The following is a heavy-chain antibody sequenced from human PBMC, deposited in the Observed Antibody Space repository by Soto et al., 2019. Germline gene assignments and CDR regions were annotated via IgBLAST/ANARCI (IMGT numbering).Heavy chain of an antibody. D-gene: IGHD6-13*01. CDR3: AKDLGSSRSYYYYGMDV. V-gene: IGHV3-30*18. Sequence: PGGSLRLSCAASGFTFSSYGMHWVRQAPGKGLEWVAVISYDGSNKYYADSVKGRFTISRDNSKNTLYLQMNSLRAEDTAVYYCAKDLGSSRSYYYYGMDVWGQGTTVTVSS. CDR1: GFTFSSYG. CDR2: ISYDGSNK. J-gene: IGHJ6*02.